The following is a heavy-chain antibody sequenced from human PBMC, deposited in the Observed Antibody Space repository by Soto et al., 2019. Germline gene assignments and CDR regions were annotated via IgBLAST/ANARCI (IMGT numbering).Heavy chain of an antibody. V-gene: IGHV3-7*01. CDR1: GFTLSTYW. D-gene: IGHD6-13*01. Sequence: EVQVVESGGGLVQPGGSLRLSCAASGFTLSTYWMTWVRQAPGKGLEWVANIKQDGSEKYYVDSVKGRFTVSRDKAKNSLYLQMNRLRTEDTAVYYCGTADRGTAAGGTVQWGQGTLVTVSS. CDR2: IKQDGSEK. J-gene: IGHJ4*02. CDR3: GTADRGTAAGGTVQ.